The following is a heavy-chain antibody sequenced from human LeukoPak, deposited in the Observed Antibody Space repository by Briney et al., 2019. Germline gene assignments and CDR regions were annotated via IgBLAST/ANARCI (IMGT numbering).Heavy chain of an antibody. Sequence: ASVKVSCKASGGTFSSYAISWVRQAPGQGLEWMGWMNPNSGNTGYAQKFQGRVTMTRNTSISTAYMELSSLRSEDTAVYYCARGRPSRSKVRGVKAYYFDYWGQGTLVTVSS. V-gene: IGHV1-8*02. CDR2: MNPNSGNT. J-gene: IGHJ4*02. CDR3: ARGRPSRSKVRGVKAYYFDY. CDR1: GGTFSSYA. D-gene: IGHD3-10*01.